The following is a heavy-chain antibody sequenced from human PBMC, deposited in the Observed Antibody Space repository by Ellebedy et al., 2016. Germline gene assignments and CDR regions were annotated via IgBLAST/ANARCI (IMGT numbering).Heavy chain of an antibody. V-gene: IGHV4-59*13. CDR2: IYYSGST. CDR1: GGSISSYY. J-gene: IGHJ4*02. D-gene: IGHD4-11*01. Sequence: SETLSLTXTVSGGSISSYYWSWIRQLPGKGLEWIGYIYYSGSTNYNPSLKSRVTISVDTSKNQFSLKLSSVTAADTAVYYCARDRGGGTVTLDYWGQGTLVTVSS. CDR3: ARDRGGGTVTLDY.